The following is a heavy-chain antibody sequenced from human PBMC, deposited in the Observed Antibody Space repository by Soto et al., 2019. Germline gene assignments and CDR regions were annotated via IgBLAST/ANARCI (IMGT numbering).Heavy chain of an antibody. CDR1: GYTLTELS. D-gene: IGHD6-13*01. J-gene: IGHJ1*01. CDR3: ATDGPRYSSSWYQYFQH. CDR2: FDPEDGET. Sequence: QVQLVQSGAEVKKPGASVKVSCKVSGYTLTELSMHWVRQAPGKGLEWMGGFDPEDGETIYAQKFQGRVTVTEDTSTDTAYMELSSLRSEDTAVYYCATDGPRYSSSWYQYFQHWGQGTLVTVSS. V-gene: IGHV1-24*01.